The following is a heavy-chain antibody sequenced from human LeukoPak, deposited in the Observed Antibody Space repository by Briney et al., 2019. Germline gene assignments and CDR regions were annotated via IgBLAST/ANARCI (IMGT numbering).Heavy chain of an antibody. Sequence: ASVKVSCKASGYTFTGYYMHWVRQAPGQGLEWMGWINHNSGGTNYAQKFQGRVTMTRDTSISTAYMELSRLRSDDTAVYYCARRTTVTNWFDPWGQGTLVTASS. CDR1: GYTFTGYY. J-gene: IGHJ5*02. CDR3: ARRTTVTNWFDP. D-gene: IGHD4-11*01. V-gene: IGHV1-2*02. CDR2: INHNSGGT.